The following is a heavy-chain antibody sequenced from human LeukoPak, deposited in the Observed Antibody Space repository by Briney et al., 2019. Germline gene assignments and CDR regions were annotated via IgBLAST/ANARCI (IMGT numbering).Heavy chain of an antibody. J-gene: IGHJ4*02. CDR3: ARDPRITIFGVVISLPDY. CDR2: ITNSGNSK. Sequence: GGSLRLSCAASEFTFSSYSMNWVRQAPGKGLEWVSYITNSGNSKSYADSVKGRFTISRDNTKSSLYLQMNGLRAEDTAVYYCARDPRITIFGVVISLPDYWGQGTLVTVSS. V-gene: IGHV3-48*01. D-gene: IGHD3-3*01. CDR1: EFTFSSYS.